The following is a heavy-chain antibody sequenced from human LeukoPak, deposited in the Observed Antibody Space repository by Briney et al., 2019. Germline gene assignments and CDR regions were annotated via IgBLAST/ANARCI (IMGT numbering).Heavy chain of an antibody. CDR3: AKDTVRGGTTVPH. V-gene: IGHV3-30-3*01. CDR1: GFTFSSYA. D-gene: IGHD4-17*01. J-gene: IGHJ4*02. Sequence: GGSLRLSCAASGFTFSSYAMHWVRQAPGKGLEWVAVISYDGSNKYYADSVKGRFTISRDNSKNTLYLQMNSLRAEDTAVYYCAKDTVRGGTTVPHWGQGTLVTVSS. CDR2: ISYDGSNK.